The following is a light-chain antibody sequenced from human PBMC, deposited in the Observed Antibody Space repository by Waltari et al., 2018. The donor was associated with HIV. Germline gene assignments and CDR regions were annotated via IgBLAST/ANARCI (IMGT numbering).Light chain of an antibody. CDR3: QQYYTTPLT. V-gene: IGKV4-1*01. CDR1: QNLLYDSNNKNY. J-gene: IGKJ4*01. Sequence: DIVMTQSPDSLTVSLGERATINCKSTQNLLYDSNNKNYLAWYQQRPGQPPKLLIYWASTREAGVPDRFSGSGSGTDFTLTISSLQAEDVAVYYCQQYYTTPLTLGGGTKVEIK. CDR2: WAS.